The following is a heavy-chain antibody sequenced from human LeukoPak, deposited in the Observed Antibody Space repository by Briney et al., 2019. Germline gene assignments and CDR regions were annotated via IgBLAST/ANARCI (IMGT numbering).Heavy chain of an antibody. J-gene: IGHJ4*02. CDR1: GGSISSYY. Sequence: SETLSLTCTVSGGSISSYYWSWIQWENNYNPSLKSRVIISIDTSKNQFSLNLSSVTAADTAVYYCARAKWNYVDFWGQGTLVTVSS. CDR2: WEN. CDR3: ARAKWNYVDF. D-gene: IGHD1-26*01. V-gene: IGHV4-59*01.